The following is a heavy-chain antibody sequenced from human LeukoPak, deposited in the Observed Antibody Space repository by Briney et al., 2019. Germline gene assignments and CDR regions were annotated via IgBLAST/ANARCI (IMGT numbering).Heavy chain of an antibody. CDR3: ARKLYYYDSSAAGWFDP. Sequence: GGSLRFSCAASGFTFSTSWMTWVRQAPGKGLEWVANIKQDGSETYYVDSVKGRFTISRDNAKNSLYLQMNSLRAEDTAVYHCARKLYYYDSSAAGWFDPWGQGTLVTV. CDR2: IKQDGSET. D-gene: IGHD3-22*01. V-gene: IGHV3-7*01. J-gene: IGHJ5*02. CDR1: GFTFSTSW.